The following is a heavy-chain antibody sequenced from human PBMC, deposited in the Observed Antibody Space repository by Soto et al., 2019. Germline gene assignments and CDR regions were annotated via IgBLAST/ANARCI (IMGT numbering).Heavy chain of an antibody. Sequence: PVGTRLLTWAGSGWSFSGYYMSWVRQPPGKGLEWVGEINQSGSTKYNPSPKSGVTISVDTSKNQFSLKLSSVTAADTAVYYCAICWCAGVVVAATQFGYWGQGTLVTVSS. CDR2: INQSGST. CDR3: AICWCAGVVVAATQFGY. V-gene: IGHV4-34*01. J-gene: IGHJ4*02. CDR1: GWSFSGYY. D-gene: IGHD2-15*01.